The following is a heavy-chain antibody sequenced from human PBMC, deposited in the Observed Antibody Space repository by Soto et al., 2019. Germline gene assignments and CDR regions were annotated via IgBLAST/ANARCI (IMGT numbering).Heavy chain of an antibody. CDR3: ARYGNSNWFDR. V-gene: IGHV5-51*01. J-gene: IGHJ5*02. CDR1: GYSFTSYW. CDR2: IYPGDSDT. D-gene: IGHD1-1*01. Sequence: WASLKISCKGTGYSFTSYWIGWVRQMPGKGLEWMGIIYPGDSDTRYSPSFQGQVTISADKSISTAYLQWSSLKASDTAVYYCARYGNSNWFDRWGQGTLVTVSS.